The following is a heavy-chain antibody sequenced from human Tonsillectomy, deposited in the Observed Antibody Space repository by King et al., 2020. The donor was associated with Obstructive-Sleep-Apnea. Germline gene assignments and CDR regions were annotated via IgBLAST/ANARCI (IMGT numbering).Heavy chain of an antibody. Sequence: AQLVQSGAEVKKPGASVKVSCKASGYTFTGYYMHWVRQAPGQGLEWMGWINPNSGGTNYAQKFQGRVTMTRDTSISTAYMELSRLRSDDTAVYYCAGGGFVGATTWKNAFDIWGQGTMVTVSS. D-gene: IGHD1-26*01. CDR1: GYTFTGYY. CDR3: AGGGFVGATTWKNAFDI. J-gene: IGHJ3*02. V-gene: IGHV1-2*02. CDR2: INPNSGGT.